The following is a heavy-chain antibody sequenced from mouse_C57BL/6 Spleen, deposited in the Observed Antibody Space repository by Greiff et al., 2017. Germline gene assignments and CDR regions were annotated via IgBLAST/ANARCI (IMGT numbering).Heavy chain of an antibody. D-gene: IGHD4-1*01. CDR2: IYPSDSET. CDR1: GYTFTSYW. V-gene: IGHV1-61*01. CDR3: SSHCWDGGFAY. J-gene: IGHJ3*01. Sequence: VQLQQPGAELVRPGSSVKLSCKASGYTFTSYWMYWVKQRPGQGLEWIGNIYPSDSETHYNQKFKDKATLTVDKSSSTAYLQLSSLTSEDAAVYYCSSHCWDGGFAYWGQGTLVTVSA.